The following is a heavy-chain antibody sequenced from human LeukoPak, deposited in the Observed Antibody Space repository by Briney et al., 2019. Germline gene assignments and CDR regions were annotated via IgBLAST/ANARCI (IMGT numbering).Heavy chain of an antibody. V-gene: IGHV3-33*01. CDR2: IWYDGSNK. J-gene: IGHJ4*02. Sequence: GRSLRLSCAASGFTFNSYGMHWVRQAPGKGLEWVAVIWYDGSNKYYADSVKGRFTISRDNSENTLYLQMDSLRAEDTAAYYCARDPGVRWLVGFDYWGQGTLVTVSS. CDR1: GFTFNSYG. D-gene: IGHD6-19*01. CDR3: ARDPGVRWLVGFDY.